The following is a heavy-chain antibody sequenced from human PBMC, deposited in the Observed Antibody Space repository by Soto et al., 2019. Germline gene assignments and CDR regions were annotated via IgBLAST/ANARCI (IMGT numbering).Heavy chain of an antibody. CDR3: VKGKYSSSGLLDWFDP. V-gene: IGHV3-64D*06. J-gene: IGHJ5*01. Sequence: PGGSLRLSCSGSGFTFSSYAMHWVGQAPGKGLEYASAISSNGGSTYYADSVKGRFTISRDNSKKTLYLQMTSLRVEDTAVYYCVKGKYSSSGLLDWFDPWGQGTVDTVSS. CDR2: ISSNGGST. D-gene: IGHD6-6*01. CDR1: GFTFSSYA.